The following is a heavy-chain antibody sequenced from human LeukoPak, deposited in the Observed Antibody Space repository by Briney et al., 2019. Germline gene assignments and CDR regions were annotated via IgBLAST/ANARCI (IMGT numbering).Heavy chain of an antibody. CDR1: GGSISSSSHY. D-gene: IGHD6-19*01. CDR2: IYYSGST. CDR3: ARRTQWLVDY. Sequence: SETLSLTCTVSGGSISSSSHYWGWIRQPPGKGLELIGSIYYSGSTYYSPSLSSRVTISVDTSKNQFSLNLNSVTAADTAMYYCARRTQWLVDYWGQGTLVTVSS. J-gene: IGHJ4*02. V-gene: IGHV4-39*01.